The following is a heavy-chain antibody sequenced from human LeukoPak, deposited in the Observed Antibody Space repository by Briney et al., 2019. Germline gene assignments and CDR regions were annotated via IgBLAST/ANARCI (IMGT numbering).Heavy chain of an antibody. Sequence: ASVKVSCKASGYTFTSYGISWVRQAPGQGLEWMGWISAYNGNTNYAQKLQGRVTMTTDTSTSTAYMELRSLRSDDTAVYYCAKDLVRQYTPGSIRGIAVAGTPFDYWGQGTLVTVSS. D-gene: IGHD6-19*01. CDR2: ISAYNGNT. V-gene: IGHV1-18*01. CDR1: GYTFTSYG. CDR3: AKDLVRQYTPGSIRGIAVAGTPFDY. J-gene: IGHJ4*02.